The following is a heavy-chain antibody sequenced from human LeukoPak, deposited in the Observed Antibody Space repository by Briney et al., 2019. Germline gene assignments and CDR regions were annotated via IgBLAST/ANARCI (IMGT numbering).Heavy chain of an antibody. V-gene: IGHV1-69*02. Sequence: SVKVSCKASGGTFSSYTISWVRQAPGQGLEWMGRIIPILGIANYAQKFQGRVTITADEATSTAYMELSSLSSEDTDVYYCARAPPPRGYSYGYGYEDYWGQGTLVTVSS. CDR1: GGTFSSYT. J-gene: IGHJ4*02. CDR2: IIPILGIA. D-gene: IGHD5-18*01. CDR3: ARAPPPRGYSYGYGYEDY.